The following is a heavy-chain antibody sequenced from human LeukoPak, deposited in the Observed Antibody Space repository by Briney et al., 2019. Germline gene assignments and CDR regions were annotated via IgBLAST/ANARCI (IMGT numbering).Heavy chain of an antibody. J-gene: IGHJ4*02. CDR3: AKVVAPMVRGATDY. V-gene: IGHV3-23*01. CDR1: GFTFSSYA. D-gene: IGHD3-10*01. CDR2: ISGSGGST. Sequence: GGSLRLSCAASGFTFSSYAMSWVRQAPGKGLEWVSAISGSGGSTYYADSVKGRFTISRDNSKNTLYLQMNSLRAEDTAVYYCAKVVAPMVRGATDYWGQGTLVTVSS.